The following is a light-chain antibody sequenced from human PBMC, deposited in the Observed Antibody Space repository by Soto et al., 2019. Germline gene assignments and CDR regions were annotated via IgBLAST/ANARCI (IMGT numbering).Light chain of an antibody. CDR3: QQYKTYTYT. J-gene: IGKJ2*01. CDR2: RAA. Sequence: DIQMTQSPSTLSASVGDRVTITCRASQSIDSWLAWYQQKPGKAPKLLIYRAASIESGVPSRFSGSGSGTGFTLTISSLQPDDFATYYCQQYKTYTYTFAQGTKLEIK. V-gene: IGKV1-5*03. CDR1: QSIDSW.